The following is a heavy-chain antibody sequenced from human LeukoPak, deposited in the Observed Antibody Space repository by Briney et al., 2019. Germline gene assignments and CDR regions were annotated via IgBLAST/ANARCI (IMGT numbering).Heavy chain of an antibody. J-gene: IGHJ4*02. Sequence: GGSLRLSCAASGFTFNSYEMNWVRQAPGKGLEWVSYINSGGIAIYYADSVKGRFTISRDNAKNSLYLQMNSLRADDTAVYYCARGGSYVHYWGQGTLVTVS. V-gene: IGHV3-48*03. CDR1: GFTFNSYE. CDR3: ARGGSYVHY. D-gene: IGHD1-26*01. CDR2: INSGGIAI.